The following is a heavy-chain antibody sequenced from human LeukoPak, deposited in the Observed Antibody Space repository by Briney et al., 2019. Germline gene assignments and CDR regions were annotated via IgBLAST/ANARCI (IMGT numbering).Heavy chain of an antibody. CDR2: IYYSGST. V-gene: IGHV4-59*08. J-gene: IGHJ4*02. D-gene: IGHD3-22*01. Sequence: PSETLSLTCTVSGGSISSYYWSWIRQPPGKGLEWIGYIYYSGSTYYNPSLKSRVTISVDTSKNQFSLKLSSVTAADTAVYYCARVETGSGYPYYFDYWGQGTLVTVSS. CDR1: GGSISSYY. CDR3: ARVETGSGYPYYFDY.